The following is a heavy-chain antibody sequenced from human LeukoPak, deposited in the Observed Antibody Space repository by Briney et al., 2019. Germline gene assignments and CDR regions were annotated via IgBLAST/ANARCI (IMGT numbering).Heavy chain of an antibody. V-gene: IGHV3-48*03. CDR2: ISSSGSTI. CDR1: GFTFSSYE. CDR3: ARGKVVPAATLKFDY. D-gene: IGHD2-2*01. Sequence: GGSLRLSCAASGFTFSSYEMNWVRQAPGKGLEWVSYISSSGSTIYYADSVKGRFTISRDNAKNSLYLQMNSLRAEDTAVYYCARGKVVPAATLKFDYWGQGTLVTVSS. J-gene: IGHJ4*02.